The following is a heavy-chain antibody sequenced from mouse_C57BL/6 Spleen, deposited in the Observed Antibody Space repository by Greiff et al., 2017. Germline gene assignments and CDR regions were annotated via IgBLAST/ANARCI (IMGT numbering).Heavy chain of an antibody. D-gene: IGHD2-4*01. J-gene: IGHJ4*01. CDR1: GYTFTDYN. CDR3: AREGVYYDYDGDAMDY. V-gene: IGHV1-18*01. Sequence: DVQLQESGPELVKPGASVKIPCKASGYTFTDYNMDWVKQSHGKSLEWIGDINPNNGGTIYNQKFKGKATLTVDKSSSTAYMELRSLTSEDTAVYYCAREGVYYDYDGDAMDYWGQGTSVTVSS. CDR2: INPNNGGT.